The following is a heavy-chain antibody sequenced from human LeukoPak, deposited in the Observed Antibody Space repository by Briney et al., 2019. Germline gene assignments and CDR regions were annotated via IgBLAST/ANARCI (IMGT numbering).Heavy chain of an antibody. CDR3: ARDLFGGSYGDGDY. J-gene: IGHJ4*02. D-gene: IGHD1-26*01. V-gene: IGHV3-30-3*01. Sequence: GGSLRLSCAASGFTFSSYTMHWVRQAPGKGLEWVAVISYDGSNKYYADSVKGRSTISRDNSKNTLYLQMNSLRPEDTAVYYCARDLFGGSYGDGDYWGQGTLVTVSS. CDR1: GFTFSSYT. CDR2: ISYDGSNK.